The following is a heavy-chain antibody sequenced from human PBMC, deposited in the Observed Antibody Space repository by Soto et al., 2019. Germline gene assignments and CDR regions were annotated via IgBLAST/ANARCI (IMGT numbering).Heavy chain of an antibody. D-gene: IGHD5-12*01. V-gene: IGHV4-59*01. CDR1: GGSISSYY. J-gene: IGHJ3*02. CDR3: AREGDGYNSDRLQGPDAFDI. CDR2: IYYSGST. Sequence: QVQLQESGPGLVKPSETLSLTCTVSGGSISSYYWSWIRQPPGKGLEWIGYIYYSGSTNYNPSLKSRVTISVDTSKNQFSLKLSSVTAADTAVYYCAREGDGYNSDRLQGPDAFDIWGQGTMVTVSS.